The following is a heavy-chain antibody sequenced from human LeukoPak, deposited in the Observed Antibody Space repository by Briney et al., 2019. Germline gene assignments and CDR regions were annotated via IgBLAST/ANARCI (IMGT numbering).Heavy chain of an antibody. J-gene: IGHJ5*02. CDR2: VIPILGIA. D-gene: IGHD6-19*01. CDR3: AREVGLGPGTIAVAGTGWFDP. CDR1: GGTFSSYA. Sequence: VASVKVSCKASGGTFSSYAISWVRQAPGQGLEWMGRVIPILGIANYAQKFQGRVTITADKSTSTAYMELSSLRSEDTAVYYCAREVGLGPGTIAVAGTGWFDPWGQGTLVTVSS. V-gene: IGHV1-69*04.